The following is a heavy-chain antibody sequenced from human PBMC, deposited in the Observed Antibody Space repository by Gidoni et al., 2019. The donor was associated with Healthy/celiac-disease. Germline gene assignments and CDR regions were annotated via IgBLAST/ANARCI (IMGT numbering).Heavy chain of an antibody. CDR2: IYYSGST. D-gene: IGHD2-2*02. CDR3: AGEGYCSSTSCYISGDLGAFDI. Sequence: QVQLQESGPGLVQPSQTLSLTCTVSGGSISSGGYSWSWIRQHPGKGLEWIGYIYYSGSTYYNPSLKSRVTISVDTSKNQFSLKLSSVTAADTAVYYCAGEGYCSSTSCYISGDLGAFDIWGQGTMVTVSS. V-gene: IGHV4-31*03. CDR1: GGSISSGGYS. J-gene: IGHJ3*02.